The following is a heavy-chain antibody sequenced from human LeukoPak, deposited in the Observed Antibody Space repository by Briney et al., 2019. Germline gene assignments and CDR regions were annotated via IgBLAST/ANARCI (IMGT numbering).Heavy chain of an antibody. D-gene: IGHD5-12*01. Sequence: PGGSLRLSCAASGFTFSDYYMSWIRQAPGKGLEWVSYISSSGSTIYYADSVKGRFPISRDNAKNSLYLQMNSLRAEDTAVYYCARDRRWLRREYNWFDPWGQGTLVTVSS. CDR3: ARDRRWLRREYNWFDP. CDR1: GFTFSDYY. V-gene: IGHV3-11*04. CDR2: ISSSGSTI. J-gene: IGHJ5*02.